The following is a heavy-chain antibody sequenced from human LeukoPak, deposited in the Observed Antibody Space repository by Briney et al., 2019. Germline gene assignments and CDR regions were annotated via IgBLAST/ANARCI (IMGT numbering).Heavy chain of an antibody. D-gene: IGHD6-19*01. CDR1: GFTFSSYA. CDR3: AKEHSSGWSRNAFDI. V-gene: IGHV3-23*01. CDR2: ISGSGDFA. Sequence: GGSLRLSCAAPGFTFSSYAMSWVRQAPGKGLEWVSAISGSGDFAYYADSVKGRFTISRDNSKNTLYLQMNSLRAEDTAVYYCAKEHSSGWSRNAFDIWGQGTMVTVSS. J-gene: IGHJ3*02.